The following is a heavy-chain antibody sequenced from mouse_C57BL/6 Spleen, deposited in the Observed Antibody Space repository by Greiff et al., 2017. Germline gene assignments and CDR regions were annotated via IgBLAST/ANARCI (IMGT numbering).Heavy chain of an antibody. CDR1: GYTFTSYW. D-gene: IGHD4-1*01. V-gene: IGHV1-50*01. J-gene: IGHJ2*01. CDR2: IDPSDSYT. Sequence: QVQLQQPGAELVKPGASVKLSCKASGYTFTSYWMQWVKQRPGQGLEWIGEIDPSDSYTNYNQKFKGKATLTVDTSSSTAYMQLSSRTSEDAAVYYCARSGGLGYYFDYWGQGTTLTVSA. CDR3: ARSGGLGYYFDY.